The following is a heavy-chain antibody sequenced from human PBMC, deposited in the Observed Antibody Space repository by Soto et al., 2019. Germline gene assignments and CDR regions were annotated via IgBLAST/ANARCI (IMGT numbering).Heavy chain of an antibody. CDR2: ISYDGSNK. CDR3: ARRIPFGYGMDV. V-gene: IGHV3-30*03. J-gene: IGHJ6*02. Sequence: PGGSLRLSCAASGFTFISYGMHWVRQAPGKGLEWVAVISYDGSNKYYADSVKGRFTISRDNSKNTLYLQMNSLRAEDTAVYYCARRIPFGYGMDVWGQGTTVTVSS. CDR1: GFTFISYG. D-gene: IGHD2-21*01.